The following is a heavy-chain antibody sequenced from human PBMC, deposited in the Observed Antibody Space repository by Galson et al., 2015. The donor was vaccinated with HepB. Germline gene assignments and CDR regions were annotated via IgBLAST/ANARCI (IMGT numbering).Heavy chain of an antibody. CDR2: ISYDGSNE. CDR3: ARDGCGGSCYTYHFDY. V-gene: IGHV3-30-3*01. Sequence: SLRLSCAASGFTFSSYAMHWVRQAPGAGLEWMAIISYDGSNEYYADSVKGRFTISRDNSKNTLYLQMNSLRAEDTAVYYCARDGCGGSCYTYHFDYWGQGTLVTVSS. CDR1: GFTFSSYA. D-gene: IGHD2-15*01. J-gene: IGHJ4*02.